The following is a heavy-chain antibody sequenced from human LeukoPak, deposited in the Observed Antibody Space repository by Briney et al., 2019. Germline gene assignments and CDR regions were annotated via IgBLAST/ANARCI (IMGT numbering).Heavy chain of an antibody. CDR2: IYDGGAT. D-gene: IGHD3-10*01. CDR3: ARALQYGSGSHPYSL. V-gene: IGHV3-66*01. J-gene: IGHJ4*02. CDR1: GFSVSNNY. Sequence: GGSLRLSCAVSGFSVSNNYMSWVRQAPGKGLEWVSAIYDGGATYYADSVKGRFTSSRDNFKNTVYLQMNSLRAEDTALYYCARALQYGSGSHPYSLWGQGTLVTVSP.